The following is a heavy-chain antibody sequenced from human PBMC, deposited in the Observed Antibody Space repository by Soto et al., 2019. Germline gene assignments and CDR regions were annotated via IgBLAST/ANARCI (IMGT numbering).Heavy chain of an antibody. CDR2: ISGSGGST. Sequence: GGSLRLSCAASGFTFSNYAMSWVRQAPGKGLEWVSAISGSGGSTYYADSVKGRFTISRDNSKNTLYLQMNSLRAEDTAVYYCAKPPDRIAVAGNWFDPWGQGTLVTVSS. J-gene: IGHJ5*02. CDR3: AKPPDRIAVAGNWFDP. V-gene: IGHV3-23*01. D-gene: IGHD6-19*01. CDR1: GFTFSNYA.